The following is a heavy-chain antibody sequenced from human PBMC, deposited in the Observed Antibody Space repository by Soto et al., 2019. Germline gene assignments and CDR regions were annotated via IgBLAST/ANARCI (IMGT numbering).Heavy chain of an antibody. Sequence: QVQLVESGGGLVKPGGSLSLSCAASGFTFSDYFMSWIRQAPGKGLEWVSYISSSSSHTNYADSVKGRFTISRDNAKKSLFLQMNSLRAEDTAVYYCARDALGYSYGMHDAFDIWGQGTVVTVSS. J-gene: IGHJ3*02. CDR2: ISSSSSHT. V-gene: IGHV3-11*06. D-gene: IGHD5-18*01. CDR3: ARDALGYSYGMHDAFDI. CDR1: GFTFSDYF.